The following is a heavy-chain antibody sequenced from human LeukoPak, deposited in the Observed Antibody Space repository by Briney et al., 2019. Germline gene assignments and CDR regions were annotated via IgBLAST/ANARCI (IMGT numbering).Heavy chain of an antibody. CDR1: GGSISSGDYY. CDR2: IYYSGST. CDR3: ARDSDDVRAFDI. Sequence: SQTLSLTCTVSGGSISSGDYYWSWIRQPRGKGLEWIGYIYYSGSTYYNPSLKSRVTISVDTSKNQFSLKLSSVTAADTAVYYCARDSDDVRAFDIWGQGTMVTVSS. J-gene: IGHJ3*02. D-gene: IGHD1-1*01. V-gene: IGHV4-30-4*01.